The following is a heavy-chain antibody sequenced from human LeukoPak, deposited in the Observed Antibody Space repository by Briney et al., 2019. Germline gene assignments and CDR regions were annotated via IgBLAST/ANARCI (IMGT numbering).Heavy chain of an antibody. CDR2: ISYDGSNK. V-gene: IGHV3-30*03. D-gene: IGHD6-13*01. J-gene: IGHJ4*02. CDR1: GFTFSSHG. Sequence: GRSLRLSCVASGFTFSSHGMHWVRQAPGKEREGVAIISYDGSNKYFADSVKGRFTISRDSSKNTLYLQMNSLRAEDTAVYYCARDRSSSWALDYWGQGTLVTVSS. CDR3: ARDRSSSWALDY.